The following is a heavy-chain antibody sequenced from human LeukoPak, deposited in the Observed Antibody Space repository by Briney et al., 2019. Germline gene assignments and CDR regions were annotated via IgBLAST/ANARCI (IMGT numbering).Heavy chain of an antibody. CDR2: IIPILGIA. CDR3: ARDGIPIAAAYFDY. J-gene: IGHJ4*02. V-gene: IGHV1-69*04. CDR1: GGTFSSYT. D-gene: IGHD6-13*01. Sequence: SVKVSCKASGGTFSSYTISWVRQAPGQGLEWMGRIIPILGIANYAQKFQGRVTITADTSTSTVYMALSSLRSEDTAVYYCARDGIPIAAAYFDYWGQGTLVTVSS.